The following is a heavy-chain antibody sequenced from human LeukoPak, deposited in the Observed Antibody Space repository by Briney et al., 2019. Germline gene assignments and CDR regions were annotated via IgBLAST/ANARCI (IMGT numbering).Heavy chain of an antibody. D-gene: IGHD3-3*01. Sequence: PGGSLRLSCAASGFTFDDYGMSWVRQAPGKGLEWVSGINWNGGSTGYADPVKGRFTISRDNAKNSLYLQMNSLRAEDTAVYYCARDRLSWSGYYGNYWGQGTLVTVSS. CDR2: INWNGGST. CDR3: ARDRLSWSGYYGNY. V-gene: IGHV3-20*04. J-gene: IGHJ4*02. CDR1: GFTFDDYG.